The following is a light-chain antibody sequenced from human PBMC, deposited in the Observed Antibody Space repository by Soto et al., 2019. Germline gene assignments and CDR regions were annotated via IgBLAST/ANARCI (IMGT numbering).Light chain of an antibody. CDR3: SSYSISTAYL. CDR1: SSDVGGYDY. V-gene: IGLV2-14*01. CDR2: EVN. J-gene: IGLJ1*01. Sequence: QSALTQPASVSGSPGQSITISCTGTSSDVGGYDYVSWYQLHPGKAPKLMVFEVNNRPSGVSYRFSGSKSGNTASPTISGLQAEDEADYFCSSYSISTAYLFGTGTKVT.